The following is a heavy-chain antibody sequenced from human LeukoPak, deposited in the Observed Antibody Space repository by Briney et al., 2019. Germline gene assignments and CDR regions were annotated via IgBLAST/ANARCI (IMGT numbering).Heavy chain of an antibody. CDR1: GGSFSGYY. J-gene: IGHJ6*03. CDR3: AVKIFGSYYYYMDV. V-gene: IGHV4-34*01. CDR2: INHSGST. Sequence: SETLSLTCAVYGGSFSGYYWSWIRQPPGKGLEWIGEINHSGSTNYNPSLKSRVTISVDTSKNQFSLKLSSVTAADTAVYYCAVKIFGSYYYYMDVWGKGTTVTVSS. D-gene: IGHD3-3*01.